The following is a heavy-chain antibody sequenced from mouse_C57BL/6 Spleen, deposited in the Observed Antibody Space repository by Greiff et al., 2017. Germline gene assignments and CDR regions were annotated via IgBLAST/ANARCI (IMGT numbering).Heavy chain of an antibody. CDR2: INPNNGGT. J-gene: IGHJ3*01. V-gene: IGHV1-26*01. Sequence: EVQLQQSGPELVKPGASVKISCKASGYTFTDYYMNWVKQSHGKSLEWIGDINPNNGGTSYNQKFKGKATLTVDKSSSTAYMELRSLTSEDSAVYYCARYGDSSGYAGFAYWGQGTLVTVSA. D-gene: IGHD3-2*02. CDR1: GYTFTDYY. CDR3: ARYGDSSGYAGFAY.